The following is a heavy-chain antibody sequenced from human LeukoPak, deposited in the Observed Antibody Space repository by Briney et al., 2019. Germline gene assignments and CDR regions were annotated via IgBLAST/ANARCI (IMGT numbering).Heavy chain of an antibody. CDR1: GGSISSGNYY. J-gene: IGHJ4*02. CDR2: IRYSGST. Sequence: SQTLSLTCTVSGGSISSGNYYCSWIRQHPGKGLEWIGYIRYSGSTLYNPSLKSRLSTSVDTSKNQFSLMLSSVTAADTAMYYCARSGTGGGYWGQGTLVTVSS. CDR3: ARSGTGGGY. D-gene: IGHD3-10*01. V-gene: IGHV4-31*03.